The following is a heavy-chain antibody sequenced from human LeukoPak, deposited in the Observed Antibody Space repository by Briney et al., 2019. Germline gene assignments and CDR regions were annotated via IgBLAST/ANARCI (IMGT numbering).Heavy chain of an antibody. CDR3: ARDGEYDSSGSGAFDI. J-gene: IGHJ3*02. CDR1: GGSISSYY. Sequence: PSETLSLTCTVSGGSISSYYWSWIRQPPGKGLEWIGYIYYSGSTNYNPSLKSRVTISVDTSKNQFSLKLSSVTAADTAVYYCARDGEYDSSGSGAFDIWGQGTMVTVSS. D-gene: IGHD3-22*01. CDR2: IYYSGST. V-gene: IGHV4-59*01.